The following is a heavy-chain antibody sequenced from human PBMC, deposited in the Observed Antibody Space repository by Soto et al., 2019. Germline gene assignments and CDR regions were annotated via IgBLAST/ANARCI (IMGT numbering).Heavy chain of an antibody. CDR3: ARDNSGNYGTYDY. V-gene: IGHV3-11*05. J-gene: IGHJ4*02. CDR1: GFTFSDYY. Sequence: QVQLVESGGGLVKPGGSLRLSCAASGFTFSDYYMSWVRQAPGKGLEWVSYISSSSSYTNYADSVKGRFTISRDNAKNSLYLQMNSLRAEDTAVYYWARDNSGNYGTYDYWGQGTLVTVSS. CDR2: ISSSSSYT. D-gene: IGHD1-26*01.